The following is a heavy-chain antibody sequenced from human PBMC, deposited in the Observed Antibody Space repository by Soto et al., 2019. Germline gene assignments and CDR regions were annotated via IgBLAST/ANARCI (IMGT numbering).Heavy chain of an antibody. Sequence: PGGSLRLSCVVSGFSFRLYSMNGVRQALGKGLEWISYISSDSGTIYYADSVKGRFTISRDNSKNTLYLQMNSLRAEDTAVYYCAKDRVVTTIYYYYYMDVWGKGTTVTVSS. J-gene: IGHJ6*03. D-gene: IGHD5-12*01. CDR1: GFSFRLYS. CDR2: ISSDSGTI. V-gene: IGHV3-48*01. CDR3: AKDRVVTTIYYYYYMDV.